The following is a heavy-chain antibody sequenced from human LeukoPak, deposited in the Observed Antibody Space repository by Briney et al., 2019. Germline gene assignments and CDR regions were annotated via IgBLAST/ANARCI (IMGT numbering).Heavy chain of an antibody. Sequence: GGSLRLSCAASGFTFSSYSMNWIRQAPGKGLEWVSYISSSGSTIYYADSVKGRFTISRDNAKNSLYLQMNSLRAEDTAVYYCAKGRGYNFGPDDWGQGTLVTVSS. J-gene: IGHJ4*02. CDR3: AKGRGYNFGPDD. D-gene: IGHD5-18*01. CDR2: ISSSGSTI. CDR1: GFTFSSYS. V-gene: IGHV3-48*04.